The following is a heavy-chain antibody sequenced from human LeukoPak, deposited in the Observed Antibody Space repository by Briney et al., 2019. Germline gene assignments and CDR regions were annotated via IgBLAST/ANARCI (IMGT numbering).Heavy chain of an antibody. J-gene: IGHJ3*02. D-gene: IGHD4-17*01. Sequence: GESLKISCKGSGYSFTNYWIGWVRQMPGKGLEWMGIIYPGDSDTRYSPSFQGQVTISADKSISTAYLQWSSLKASDGAMYYCARHLRDYGDYSDAFDIWGQGTMVTVSS. CDR3: ARHLRDYGDYSDAFDI. CDR1: GYSFTNYW. CDR2: IYPGDSDT. V-gene: IGHV5-51*01.